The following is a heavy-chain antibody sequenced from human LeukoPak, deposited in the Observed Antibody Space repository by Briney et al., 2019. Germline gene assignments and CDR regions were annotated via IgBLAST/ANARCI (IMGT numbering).Heavy chain of an antibody. CDR3: ARGLWFGD. J-gene: IGHJ4*02. CDR1: GFTFSSTW. CDR2: IKQDRSEK. D-gene: IGHD3-10*01. V-gene: IGHV3-7*01. Sequence: GGSLRPSCAASGFTFSSTWMSWVRQAPGKGLEWVANIKQDRSEKYYVHSVKSRFTISRDNAKNSLYLQMNSRRAEDTAVYYCARGLWFGDWGQGTLVTVSS.